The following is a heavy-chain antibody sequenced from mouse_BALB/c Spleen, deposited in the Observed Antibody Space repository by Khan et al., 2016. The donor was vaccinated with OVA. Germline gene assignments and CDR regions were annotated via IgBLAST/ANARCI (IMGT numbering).Heavy chain of an antibody. J-gene: IGHJ3*01. CDR1: GYIFIDYN. D-gene: IGHD3-1*01. Sequence: QVQLKQSGTELARPGASVKLSCTASGYIFIDYNINWVKQRTGQGLEWIGEISPGSGNTYYNEKFKGKATLTADKSSSTAYMQLSSLTSEDSAVYFCAREWGYWFPYWGQGTLVTVSA. V-gene: IGHV1-77*01. CDR2: ISPGSGNT. CDR3: AREWGYWFPY.